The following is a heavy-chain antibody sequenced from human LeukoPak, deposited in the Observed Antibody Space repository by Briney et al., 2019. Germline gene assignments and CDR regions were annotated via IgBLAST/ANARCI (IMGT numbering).Heavy chain of an antibody. CDR1: GVSISIVDYY. V-gene: IGHV4-30-4*01. CDR3: AAMVRGVFDY. J-gene: IGHJ4*02. Sequence: SETLSLTCTVSGVSISIVDYYWSWIRQPPGKGLEWIGYIYYSGSTYYNPSLKSRVNISVDTSKIQFSLKLSSVTAADTAVYYCAAMVRGVFDYWGQGTLVTVSS. CDR2: IYYSGST. D-gene: IGHD3-10*01.